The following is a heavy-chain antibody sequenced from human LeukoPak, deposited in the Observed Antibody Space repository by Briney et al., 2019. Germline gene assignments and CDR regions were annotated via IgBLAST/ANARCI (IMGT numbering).Heavy chain of an antibody. CDR3: ASSDFGRRGMDV. J-gene: IGHJ6*02. CDR1: GYTFTSYY. D-gene: IGHD3-3*01. V-gene: IGHV1-46*01. Sequence: ASVKVSCKASGYTFTSYYMHWVRQAPGQGLEWMGIINPSGGSTNYAQKFQDRVTITRDRSMSTAYMELSSLRSEDTAMYYCASSDFGRRGMDVWGQGTTVTVSS. CDR2: INPSGGST.